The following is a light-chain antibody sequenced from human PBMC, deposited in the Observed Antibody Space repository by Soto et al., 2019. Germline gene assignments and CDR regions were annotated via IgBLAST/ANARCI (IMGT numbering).Light chain of an antibody. Sequence: QSALTQPPSASWSPGQSVTISCTGTSSDVGGHSQVSWYQQHPGTAPKLIIYEANERPSGVPDRFSGSKSGNTASLTVSGLQAEDEADYYCSSYAGNDNYVFGTGTKVTVL. CDR1: SSDVGGHSQ. V-gene: IGLV2-8*01. J-gene: IGLJ1*01. CDR3: SSYAGNDNYV. CDR2: EAN.